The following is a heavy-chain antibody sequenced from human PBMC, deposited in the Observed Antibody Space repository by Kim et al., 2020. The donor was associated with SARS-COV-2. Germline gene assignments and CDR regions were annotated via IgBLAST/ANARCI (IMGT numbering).Heavy chain of an antibody. J-gene: IGHJ6*02. CDR3: AKDGSTIFGVVSPYYYGMDV. D-gene: IGHD3-3*01. V-gene: IGHV3-23*01. Sequence: FTISRDNAKNTLYLQMNSLRAEDTAVYYCAKDGSTIFGVVSPYYYGMDVWGQGTTVTVSS.